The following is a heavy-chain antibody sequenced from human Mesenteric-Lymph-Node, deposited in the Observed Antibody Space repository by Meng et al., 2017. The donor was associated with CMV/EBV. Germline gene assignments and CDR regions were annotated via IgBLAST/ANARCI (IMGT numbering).Heavy chain of an antibody. CDR1: GGSFSSYA. D-gene: IGHD6-6*01. J-gene: IGHJ4*02. CDR3: ARDRNEYSSRKIFDY. Sequence: SVKVSCKASGGSFSSYAISWVRQAPGQGLEWMGEIIPILDIPNYAQRFQGRVAITADRSTSTAYMQLSSLRSDDTAVYYCARDRNEYSSRKIFDYWGQGTLVTVSS. CDR2: IIPILDIP. V-gene: IGHV1-69*10.